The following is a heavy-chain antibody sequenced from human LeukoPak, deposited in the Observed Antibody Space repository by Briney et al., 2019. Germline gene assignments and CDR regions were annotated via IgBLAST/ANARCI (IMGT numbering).Heavy chain of an antibody. J-gene: IGHJ4*02. Sequence: KPSETLSLTRTVSGGSISSYYWSWIRQPPGKGLEWIGYIYYSGSTNYNPSLKSRVTISVDTSKNQFSLKLSSVTAADTAVYYCAGGSLWLVPGRLIRSQYYFDYWGQGTLVTVSS. V-gene: IGHV4-59*01. CDR3: AGGSLWLVPGRLIRSQYYFDY. CDR1: GGSISSYY. CDR2: IYYSGST. D-gene: IGHD6-19*01.